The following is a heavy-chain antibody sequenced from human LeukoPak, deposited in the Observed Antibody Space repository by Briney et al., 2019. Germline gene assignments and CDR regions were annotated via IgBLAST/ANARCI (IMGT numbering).Heavy chain of an antibody. D-gene: IGHD6-25*01. Sequence: SETLSLTCTVSGGSISSTNYYWGWIRQPPGKGLEWIGSIYYSGSTYYNPSLRSRVTISVDTSKNQFFLTLTSVTGADTALYYCVRHERDLRAAGESGHYSMSWGQGTLVTVSS. CDR1: GGSISSTNYY. J-gene: IGHJ5*02. CDR2: IYYSGST. V-gene: IGHV4-39*01. CDR3: VRHERDLRAAGESGHYSMS.